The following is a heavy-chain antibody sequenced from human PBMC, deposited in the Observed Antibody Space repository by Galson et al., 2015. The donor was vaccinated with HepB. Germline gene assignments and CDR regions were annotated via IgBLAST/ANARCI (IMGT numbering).Heavy chain of an antibody. Sequence: SVKVSCKASGGTFSSYAISWVRQAPGQGLEWMGGIIPIFGTANYAQKFQGRVTITADESTSTAYMELSSLRSEDTAVYYCAREGINEYYFDYWGKGTTVTVSS. V-gene: IGHV1-69*13. CDR1: GGTFSSYA. CDR2: IIPIFGTA. D-gene: IGHD1-14*01. CDR3: AREGINEYYFDY. J-gene: IGHJ4*03.